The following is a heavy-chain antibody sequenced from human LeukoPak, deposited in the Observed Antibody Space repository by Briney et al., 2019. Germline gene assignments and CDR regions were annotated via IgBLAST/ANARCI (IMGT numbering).Heavy chain of an antibody. CDR2: IIPILGIA. D-gene: IGHD6-13*01. CDR1: GGTFSSYA. J-gene: IGHJ4*02. CDR3: ARTDSSSWYLVY. Sequence: GASVKVSCKASGGTFSSYAISWVRQSPGQGLEWMGRIIPILGIANYAQKFQGRVTITADKSTSTAYMELSSLRSEDTAVYYCARTDSSSWYLVYWGQGTLVTVSS. V-gene: IGHV1-69*04.